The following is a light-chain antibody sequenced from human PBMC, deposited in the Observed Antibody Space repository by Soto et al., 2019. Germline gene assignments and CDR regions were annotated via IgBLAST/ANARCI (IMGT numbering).Light chain of an antibody. CDR3: QQANSFPLS. Sequence: DIEMTQSPSSVSASVGDTVTITCRASRDVRDWLAWYQQRPGTAPKVLIYAASTLQSGVPSRFSGSGSGTLFTLTISSLQPEDFATYDCQQANSFPLSFGGETKVEIK. CDR2: AAS. J-gene: IGKJ4*02. CDR1: RDVRDW. V-gene: IGKV1-12*01.